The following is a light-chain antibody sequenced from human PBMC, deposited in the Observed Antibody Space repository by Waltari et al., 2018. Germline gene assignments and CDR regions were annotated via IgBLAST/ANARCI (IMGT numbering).Light chain of an antibody. J-gene: IGKJ2*01. V-gene: IGKV1-33*01. CDR2: KTS. CDR3: QYYHNLPMFS. CDR1: QDIGGY. Sequence: DIQLTQSPSSLAASVGDRVTLTCRASQDIGGYLNWYQQQPGKAPKLLIYKTSILNTGVPSRFSGGASRTDYTLTITNLQPEDIATYYCQYYHNLPMFSFGPGTKVEIK.